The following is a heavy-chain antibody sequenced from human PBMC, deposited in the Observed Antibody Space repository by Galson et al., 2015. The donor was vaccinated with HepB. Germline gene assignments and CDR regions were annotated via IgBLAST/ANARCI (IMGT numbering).Heavy chain of an antibody. CDR3: ARVGCSGGSCYFDY. CDR1: GFTVSSNY. CDR2: IYSGGST. V-gene: IGHV3-53*01. J-gene: IGHJ4*02. D-gene: IGHD2-15*01. Sequence: SLRLSCAASGFTVSSNYMSWVRQAPGKGLEWVSVIYSGGSTYYADSVKGRFTISRDNSKNTLYLQMNSLRAEDTAVYYCARVGCSGGSCYFDYWGQGTLVTTSS.